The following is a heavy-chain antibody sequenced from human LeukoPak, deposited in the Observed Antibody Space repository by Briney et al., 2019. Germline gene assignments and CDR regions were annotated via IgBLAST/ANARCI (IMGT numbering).Heavy chain of an antibody. CDR3: ASHDYGDYGTFKY. D-gene: IGHD4-17*01. J-gene: IGHJ4*02. CDR2: IYPSDSDT. CDR1: GYTFVNYW. Sequence: GESLKISCKGSGYTFVNYWIGWVRQMPGKGLEWMGIIYPSDSDTRYSQSFRGQVTISADKSISTAYLQWSSLKASDTDMYYCASHDYGDYGTFKYWGQGTLVTVSS. V-gene: IGHV5-51*01.